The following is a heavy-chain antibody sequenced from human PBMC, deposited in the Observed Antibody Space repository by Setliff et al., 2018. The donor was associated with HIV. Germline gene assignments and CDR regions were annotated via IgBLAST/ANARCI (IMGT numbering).Heavy chain of an antibody. CDR2: INHRGHT. Sequence: PSETLSLTCAVYGGSFSDYYWTWIRQPPGKGLEWIGEINHRGHTNYIPSLRSRVTISVDTSKNHFSLTLTSVTAADTAIYYCARGRHIVATIPLDQWGQGTMVTVSS. CDR3: ARGRHIVATIPLDQ. J-gene: IGHJ3*01. V-gene: IGHV4-34*01. CDR1: GGSFSDYY. D-gene: IGHD5-12*01.